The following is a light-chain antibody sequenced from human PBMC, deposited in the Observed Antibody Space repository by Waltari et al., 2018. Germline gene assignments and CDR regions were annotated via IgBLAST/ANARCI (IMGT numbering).Light chain of an antibody. J-gene: IGLJ3*02. Sequence: QLVLTQSPSASASLGASVKLTCTLSSGHSSNVIAWHQQQPEKGPRYLMQINSDGSHSKGDEIPDRFSGSTSGARRYLTISSLRSEDEADYYCQTGGHGTWVFGGGTKLTVL. CDR2: INSDGSH. CDR3: QTGGHGTWV. V-gene: IGLV4-69*01. CDR1: SGHSSNV.